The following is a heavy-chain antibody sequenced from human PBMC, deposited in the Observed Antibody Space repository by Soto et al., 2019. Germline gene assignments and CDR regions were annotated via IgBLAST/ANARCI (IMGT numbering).Heavy chain of an antibody. CDR2: IYYSGST. J-gene: IGHJ4*02. CDR1: GGSISSGGYY. V-gene: IGHV4-31*03. Sequence: QVQLQESGPGLVKPSQTLSLICTVSGGSISSGGYYWSWIRQHPGKGLEWIGYIYYSGSTYYNTSLKRRVTISVDTSKNQFSLKLTSVTAADTAVYYCARDWGRDGCFDYWGQGTLVTVSS. CDR3: ARDWGRDGCFDY. D-gene: IGHD3-16*01.